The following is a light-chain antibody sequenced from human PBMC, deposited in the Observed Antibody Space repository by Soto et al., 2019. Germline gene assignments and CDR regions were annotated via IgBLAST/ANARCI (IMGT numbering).Light chain of an antibody. CDR3: QQYGSSPQT. V-gene: IGKV3-20*01. CDR1: QSVSSSY. J-gene: IGKJ1*01. CDR2: GAS. Sequence: EIVLTQSPGTLSLSPGGRAPISCRASQSVSSSYLAWYQQKPGQAPRIIIYGASTRATGIPDRFSGSWSGTDCTLTISGLEPEDVSVYYCQQYGSSPQTLGQGTKVDI.